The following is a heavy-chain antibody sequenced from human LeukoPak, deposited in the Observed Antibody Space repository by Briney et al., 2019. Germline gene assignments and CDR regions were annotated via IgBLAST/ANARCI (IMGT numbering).Heavy chain of an antibody. CDR1: GGSISSGSYY. CDR2: IYTSGST. D-gene: IGHD1-26*01. J-gene: IGHJ4*02. V-gene: IGHV4-61*02. Sequence: PSETLSLTCTVSGGSISSGSYYWSWIRQPAGKGLEWIGRIYTSGSTNYNPSLKSRVTISVDTSKNQFSLQLSSVTAADTAVYYCARGGHSGSYPGDWYYWGQGTLVTVSS. CDR3: ARGGHSGSYPGDWYY.